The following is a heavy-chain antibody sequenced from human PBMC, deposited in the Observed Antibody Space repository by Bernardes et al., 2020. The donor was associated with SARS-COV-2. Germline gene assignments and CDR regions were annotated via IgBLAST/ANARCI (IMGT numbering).Heavy chain of an antibody. CDR3: ARERASRWG. D-gene: IGHD6-13*01. Sequence: GGILSPFCAASGFSFSNYDMDWVRTGPGKGGEGGALISYEESKKIYADSVKGRFTISRDISKNTVYLQMNSLRVEDTAMYYCARERASRWGWGQGTLVTVSS. CDR1: GFSFSNYD. CDR2: ISYEESKK. J-gene: IGHJ4*02. V-gene: IGHV3-30*03.